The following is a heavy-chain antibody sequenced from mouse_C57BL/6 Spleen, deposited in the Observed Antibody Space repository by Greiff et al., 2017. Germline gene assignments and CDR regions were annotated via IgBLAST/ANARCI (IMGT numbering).Heavy chain of an antibody. V-gene: IGHV3-6*01. CDR3: AREVVAKPHYFDY. D-gene: IGHD1-1*01. CDR1: GYSITSGYY. Sequence: EVKLMESGPGLVKPSQSLSLTCSVTGYSITSGYYWNWIRQFPGNKLEWMGYISYDGSNNYNPSLKNRISITRDTSKNQFFLKLNSVTTEDTATYYCAREVVAKPHYFDYWGQGTTLTVSS. CDR2: ISYDGSN. J-gene: IGHJ2*01.